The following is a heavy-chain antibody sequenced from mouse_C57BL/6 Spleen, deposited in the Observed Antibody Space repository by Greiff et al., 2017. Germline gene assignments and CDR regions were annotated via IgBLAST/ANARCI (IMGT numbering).Heavy chain of an antibody. Sequence: EVKLVESGGDLVKPGGFLKLSCAASGFTFSSYGMSWVRQTPDKRLEWVATISSGGSYTDYPDSVEGGFTISRDNAKNTLYLRMSSLKSEDTAMYYCARHSPNYYGSSYAMDYWGQGTSVTVSS. CDR1: GFTFSSYG. CDR3: ARHSPNYYGSSYAMDY. D-gene: IGHD1-1*01. J-gene: IGHJ4*01. V-gene: IGHV5-6*02. CDR2: ISSGGSYT.